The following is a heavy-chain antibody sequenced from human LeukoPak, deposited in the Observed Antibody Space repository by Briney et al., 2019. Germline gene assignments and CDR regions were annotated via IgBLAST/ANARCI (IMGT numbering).Heavy chain of an antibody. CDR3: AKGSTSFDY. Sequence: PGGSLRLSCSASGFTFSSYAMHWVRQAPGKGLEYVSAISSNGGSTYYADSVKGRFTISRDNSMNTLYLQMNSLRVEDTAVYYCAKGSTSFDYWGQGTRVTVSS. D-gene: IGHD3-10*01. V-gene: IGHV3-64*04. J-gene: IGHJ4*02. CDR2: ISSNGGST. CDR1: GFTFSSYA.